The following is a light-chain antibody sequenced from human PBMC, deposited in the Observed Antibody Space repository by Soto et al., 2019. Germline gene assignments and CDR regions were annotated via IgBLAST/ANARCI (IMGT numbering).Light chain of an antibody. V-gene: IGKV3-20*01. CDR2: GAS. CDR3: QQYNNWPYT. Sequence: EIVLTQSPGTLSLSPGDRATLSCRASQSVSNDYLAWYQQKPGQAPRLLIYGASSRATGIPDRFSGSGSGTEFTLTISRLEPEDFAVYYCQQYNNWPYTFGQGTKLEIK. CDR1: QSVSNDY. J-gene: IGKJ2*01.